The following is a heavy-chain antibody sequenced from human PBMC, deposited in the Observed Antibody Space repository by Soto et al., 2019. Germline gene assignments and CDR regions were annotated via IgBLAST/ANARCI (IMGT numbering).Heavy chain of an antibody. CDR3: ASGGSGYDFGNFDY. CDR2: IYHSGST. D-gene: IGHD5-12*01. J-gene: IGHJ4*02. V-gene: IGHV4-4*02. Sequence: ASETLSLTCAVSSGSISSSNWWSWVRQPPGKGLEWIGEIYHSGSTNYNPSLKSRVTISVDKSKNQFSLKLSSVTAADTAVYYCASGGSGYDFGNFDYWGQGTLVTVS. CDR1: SGSISSSNW.